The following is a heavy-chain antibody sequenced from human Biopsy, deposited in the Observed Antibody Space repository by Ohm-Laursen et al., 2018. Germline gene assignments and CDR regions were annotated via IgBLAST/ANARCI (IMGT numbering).Heavy chain of an antibody. CDR3: AKDLDYFDSSGYYVVDY. CDR2: ISYDRSKK. Sequence: SLRLSCAASGFTFSVYAMHWVRQAPGKGLEWVAFISYDRSKKYYGDSVKGRFTISRDNSKNTLYLQMGSLRAADTAVYYCAKDLDYFDSSGYYVVDYWGQGSLVTVSS. J-gene: IGHJ4*02. V-gene: IGHV3-30*02. D-gene: IGHD3-22*01. CDR1: GFTFSVYA.